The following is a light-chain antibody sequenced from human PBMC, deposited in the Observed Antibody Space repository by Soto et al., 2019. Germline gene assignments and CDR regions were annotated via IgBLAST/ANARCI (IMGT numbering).Light chain of an antibody. Sequence: QSALTQPASVSGSPGQSITLPCTVASSDVGSYNLVSWYQQHPGQAPQLMIYEVSRRPSGISHRFSGSKSGNTASLTISGLQAEDDAADYCCAYAVSPTSVIFGGGTKLTVL. CDR1: SSDVGSYNL. CDR2: EVS. J-gene: IGLJ2*01. CDR3: CAYAVSPTSVI. V-gene: IGLV2-23*02.